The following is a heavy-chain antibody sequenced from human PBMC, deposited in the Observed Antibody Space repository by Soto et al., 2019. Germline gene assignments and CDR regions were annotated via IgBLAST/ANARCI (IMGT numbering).Heavy chain of an antibody. Sequence: SETLSLTCTVSGGSISSAAYYWSWIRQHPGKGLERIGYISHSGSTYYNPSLKNRVIISVDTSKNQFSLSLTSVTAADTAVYYCAREYTYGSNFFDCWGQGALVTVSS. V-gene: IGHV4-31*03. CDR1: GGSISSAAYY. CDR2: ISHSGST. CDR3: AREYTYGSNFFDC. D-gene: IGHD2-2*02. J-gene: IGHJ4*02.